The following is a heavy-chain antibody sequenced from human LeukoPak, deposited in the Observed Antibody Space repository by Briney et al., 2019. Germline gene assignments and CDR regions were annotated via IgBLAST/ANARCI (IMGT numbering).Heavy chain of an antibody. J-gene: IGHJ4*02. CDR3: ARLPYYDFWSGYFDY. Sequence: SETLSLTCTVSGGSISSYYWSWIRQPPGKGLEWIGYIYYSGSTNYNPSLKGRVTISVDTSKNQFSLKLSSVTAADTAVYYCARLPYYDFWSGYFDYWGQGTLVTVSS. V-gene: IGHV4-59*08. CDR2: IYYSGST. D-gene: IGHD3-3*01. CDR1: GGSISSYY.